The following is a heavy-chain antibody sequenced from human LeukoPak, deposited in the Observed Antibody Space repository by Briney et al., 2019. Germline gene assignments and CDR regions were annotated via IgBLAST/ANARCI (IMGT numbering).Heavy chain of an antibody. V-gene: IGHV3-66*01. D-gene: IGHD3-10*01. CDR2: IYSGGST. Sequence: GSLRLSCAASEFSVGSNYMTWVRQAPGKGLEWVSLIYSGGSTYYADSVKGRFTISRDNSKNTLYLQMNSLRAEDTAVYYCAKVGSHFGDYWGQGTLVIVSS. J-gene: IGHJ4*02. CDR3: AKVGSHFGDY. CDR1: EFSVGSNY.